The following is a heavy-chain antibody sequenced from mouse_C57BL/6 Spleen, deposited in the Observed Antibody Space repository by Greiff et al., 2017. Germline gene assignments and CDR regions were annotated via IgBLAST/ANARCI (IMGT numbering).Heavy chain of an antibody. Sequence: EVMLVESGGGLVKPGGSLKLSCAASGFTFSDYGMHWVRQAPEKGLEWVAYISSGSSTVYYADTVKGRFTISRDNAKNTLFLQTTSLRTEDTAMCYCARDYYGRSGFYAMGYWGQGTSVTVSS. D-gene: IGHD1-1*01. CDR2: ISSGSSTV. CDR3: ARDYYGRSGFYAMGY. J-gene: IGHJ4*01. CDR1: GFTFSDYG. V-gene: IGHV5-17*01.